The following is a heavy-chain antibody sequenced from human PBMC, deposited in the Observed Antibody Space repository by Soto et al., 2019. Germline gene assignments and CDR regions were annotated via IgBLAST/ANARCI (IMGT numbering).Heavy chain of an antibody. Sequence: QLQLQESGPGLVKPSETRSLTCTVSGGSISSSSYYWGWIRQPPGKGLEWIGSIYYSGSTYYTPSLKSRVTISVDTSKNQFSLKLSSVTAADTAVYYCASTVWFGRKYFDYWGQGTLVTVSS. D-gene: IGHD3-10*01. J-gene: IGHJ4*02. V-gene: IGHV4-39*01. CDR1: GGSISSSSYY. CDR3: ASTVWFGRKYFDY. CDR2: IYYSGST.